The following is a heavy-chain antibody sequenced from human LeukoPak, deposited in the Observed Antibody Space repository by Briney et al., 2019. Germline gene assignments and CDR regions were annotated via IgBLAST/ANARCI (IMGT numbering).Heavy chain of an antibody. CDR1: GFTFSSYA. V-gene: IGHV3-23*01. Sequence: QPGGSLRLSCAASGFTFSSYAMSWVRQAPGKRLEWVSAISGSGGSTYYADSVKGRFTISRDNSKNTLYLQMNSLRAEDTAVYYCAKGDFWSGYYPMHFDYWGQGTLVTVSS. D-gene: IGHD3-3*01. CDR3: AKGDFWSGYYPMHFDY. J-gene: IGHJ4*02. CDR2: ISGSGGST.